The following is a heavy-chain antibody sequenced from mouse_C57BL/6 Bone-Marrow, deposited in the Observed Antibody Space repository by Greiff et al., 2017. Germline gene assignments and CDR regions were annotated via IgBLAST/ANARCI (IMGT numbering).Heavy chain of an antibody. J-gene: IGHJ2*01. CDR3: SRDSFCYGSFDY. Sequence: EVKLMESGGGLVQSGRSLRLSCATSGFTFSDFYMEWVRQAPGKGLEWIAASRNKANDYTTEYSASVKGRFLVSRDTSQSTLYLQMNALRAEDTAIYYCSRDSFCYGSFDYWGQGTTLTVSS. D-gene: IGHD1-1*01. CDR1: GFTFSDFY. CDR2: SRNKANDYTT. V-gene: IGHV7-1*01.